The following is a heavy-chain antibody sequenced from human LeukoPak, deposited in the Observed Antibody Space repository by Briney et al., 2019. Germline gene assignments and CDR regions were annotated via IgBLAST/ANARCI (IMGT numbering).Heavy chain of an antibody. V-gene: IGHV3-21*01. D-gene: IGHD3-3*01. CDR1: GFTFSSYS. J-gene: IGHJ4*02. CDR2: ISSSSSYI. Sequence: GGSLRLSCAASGFTFSSYSMNRVRQAPGKGLEWVSSISSSSSYIYYADSLKGRFTISRDNAKNSPYLQMNSLRAEDTAVYYCAITIFGVVQPIPYYWGQGTLVTVSS. CDR3: AITIFGVVQPIPYY.